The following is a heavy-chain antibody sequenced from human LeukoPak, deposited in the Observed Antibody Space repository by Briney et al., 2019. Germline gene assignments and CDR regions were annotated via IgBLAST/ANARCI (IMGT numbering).Heavy chain of an antibody. CDR2: ISSSSSTI. CDR3: ARDLGYSSSWYGWFDP. Sequence: GGSLRLSCAASGFTFSSYSMNWVRQAPGKGLEWVSYISSSSSTIYYADSVKGRFTISRDNAKNSLYLQMNSLRAEDTAVYYCARDLGYSSSWYGWFDPWGQGTLVTVSS. D-gene: IGHD6-13*01. V-gene: IGHV3-48*04. J-gene: IGHJ5*02. CDR1: GFTFSSYS.